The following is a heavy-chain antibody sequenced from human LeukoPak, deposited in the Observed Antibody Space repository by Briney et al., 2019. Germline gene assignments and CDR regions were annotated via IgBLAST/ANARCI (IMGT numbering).Heavy chain of an antibody. CDR1: GFTFSSYA. Sequence: GGSLRLSCAGSGFTFSSYAMSWVRQAPGRGLEWVSAISGSGADTYYADSVKGRFTISRDNSKNTLFLQMNSLRAEDSAVYYCAKDTTTHTVTTHYFDYWGQGTLVTVSS. V-gene: IGHV3-23*01. CDR3: AKDTTTHTVTTHYFDY. CDR2: ISGSGADT. D-gene: IGHD4-17*01. J-gene: IGHJ4*02.